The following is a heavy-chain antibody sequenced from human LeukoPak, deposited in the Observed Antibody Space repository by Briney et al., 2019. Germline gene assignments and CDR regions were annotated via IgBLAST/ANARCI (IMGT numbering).Heavy chain of an antibody. J-gene: IGHJ4*02. D-gene: IGHD2-15*01. CDR2: INNDGSST. Sequence: GSLRLSCAASGLTLSYYWMHWVRQVPGKGLVWVSRINNDGSSTSYADSVKGRFTISTDNAKNTLYLQMNSLRAEDTAVYYCARDRPIDGADRNSRYCSGGRCYSIFDFWGQGTLVTVSS. V-gene: IGHV3-74*01. CDR3: ARDRPIDGADRNSRYCSGGRCYSIFDF. CDR1: GLTLSYYW.